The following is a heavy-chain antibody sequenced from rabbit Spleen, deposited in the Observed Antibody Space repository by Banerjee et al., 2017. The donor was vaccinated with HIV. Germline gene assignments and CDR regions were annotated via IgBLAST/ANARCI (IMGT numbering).Heavy chain of an antibody. CDR1: GFTLSSYY. CDR2: IDPVFGIS. J-gene: IGHJ4*01. D-gene: IGHD8-1*01. Sequence: HLKESGGGLVQPGGSLKLSCTASGFTLSSYYMNWVRQAPGKGLEWIGYIDPVFGISYYANWVNGRFTISSHNAQNTLFLQLNSLTAADTATYFCARDAGRGDYIDGVFNLWGPGTLVTVS. CDR3: ARDAGRGDYIDGVFNL. V-gene: IGHV1S7*01.